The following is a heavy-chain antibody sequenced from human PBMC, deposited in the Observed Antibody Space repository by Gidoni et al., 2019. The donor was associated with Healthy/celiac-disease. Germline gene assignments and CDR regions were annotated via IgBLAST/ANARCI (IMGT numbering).Heavy chain of an antibody. CDR3: ARVRGSYWFDY. J-gene: IGHJ4*02. D-gene: IGHD1-26*01. Sequence: EVQMVESGGGLVKPGGSLRLSCAASGFTFSSYSMNWVRQAPGRGLEWVSSISSSSRYLYYADSVKGRFTISRDNAKNSLYLQMNSLRAEDTAVYYCARVRGSYWFDYWGQGTLVTVSS. V-gene: IGHV3-21*01. CDR1: GFTFSSYS. CDR2: ISSSSRYL.